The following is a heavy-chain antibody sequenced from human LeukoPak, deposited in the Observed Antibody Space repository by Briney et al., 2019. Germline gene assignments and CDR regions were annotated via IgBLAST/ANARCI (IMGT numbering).Heavy chain of an antibody. Sequence: GGSLRLSCAASGFTFSCYGMHWVRQAPGKGLEWVAVISYDGSNKYYADSVKGRFTISRDNSKNTLYLQMNSLRAEDTAVYYCAKDTWIQLWHFFDYWGQGTLVTVSS. D-gene: IGHD5-18*01. CDR2: ISYDGSNK. CDR1: GFTFSCYG. CDR3: AKDTWIQLWHFFDY. J-gene: IGHJ4*02. V-gene: IGHV3-30*18.